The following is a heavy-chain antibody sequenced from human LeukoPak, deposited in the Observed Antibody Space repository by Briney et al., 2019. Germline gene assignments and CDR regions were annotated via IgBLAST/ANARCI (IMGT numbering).Heavy chain of an antibody. V-gene: IGHV3-48*01. CDR3: ARDLKASYGFDY. CDR2: ISSSSGTI. J-gene: IGHJ4*02. D-gene: IGHD5-18*01. Sequence: PGGSLRLSCAASGFSFSTYSMNWVRQAPGKGLEWVSYISSSSGTIYSADSVEGRFTISRDNAKNSLYLQMNSLRAEDTALYYCARDLKASYGFDYWGQGTLVTVSS. CDR1: GFSFSTYS.